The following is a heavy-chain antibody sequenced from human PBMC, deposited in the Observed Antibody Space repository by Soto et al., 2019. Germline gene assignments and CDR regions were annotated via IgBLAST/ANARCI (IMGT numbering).Heavy chain of an antibody. Sequence: SGPTLVNPTQTLTLTCTFSGFSLSTSGVGVGWIRQPPGKALEWLALIYWNDDKRYSPSLKSRLTITKDTSKNQVVLTMTNMDPVDTATYYCAHVPMIVLGNDAFDIWGQGTMVTVSS. J-gene: IGHJ3*02. D-gene: IGHD3-22*01. V-gene: IGHV2-5*01. CDR2: IYWNDDK. CDR1: GFSLSTSGVG. CDR3: AHVPMIVLGNDAFDI.